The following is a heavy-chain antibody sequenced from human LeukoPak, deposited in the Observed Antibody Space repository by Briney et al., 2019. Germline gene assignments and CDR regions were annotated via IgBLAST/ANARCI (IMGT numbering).Heavy chain of an antibody. CDR1: GFIVSDTY. V-gene: IGHV3-53*01. J-gene: IGHJ4*02. CDR3: VYYYDSSGYYSDY. CDR2: LYSDGTT. Sequence: GGSLRLCCAASGFIVSDTYMNWVRQAPGKGLEWVSLLYSDGTTYYADSVKGRFTISRDHSKNTLFLQMNNLGAEDTAVYYCVYYYDSSGYYSDYWGQGTLVTVSS. D-gene: IGHD3-22*01.